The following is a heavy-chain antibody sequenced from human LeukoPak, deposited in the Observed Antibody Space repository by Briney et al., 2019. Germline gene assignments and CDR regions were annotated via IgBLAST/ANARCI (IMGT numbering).Heavy chain of an antibody. Sequence: SETLSLTCTVSGGSISSYYWSWIRQPAGKGLEWIGRIYTSGSTNYNPSLTSRVTMSVDTSKNQFSLKLSSVTAADTAVYYCATTDYDNTWRAWWYFDLWGRGTLVTVSS. D-gene: IGHD3-22*01. CDR3: ATTDYDNTWRAWWYFDL. V-gene: IGHV4-4*07. J-gene: IGHJ2*01. CDR1: GGSISSYY. CDR2: IYTSGST.